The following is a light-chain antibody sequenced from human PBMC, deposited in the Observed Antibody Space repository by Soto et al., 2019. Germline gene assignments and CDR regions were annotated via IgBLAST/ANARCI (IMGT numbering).Light chain of an antibody. V-gene: IGKV1-9*01. Sequence: IQLTQSPSSLSASVGDRVTITCRASQAISSYLAWYQQKPGKAPKLLIYAASTLQSGVPSRFSGSGSGTDFTRTISSLQPEDFATYYCQQLNSYPRTFGQGTKVEIK. J-gene: IGKJ1*01. CDR3: QQLNSYPRT. CDR1: QAISSY. CDR2: AAS.